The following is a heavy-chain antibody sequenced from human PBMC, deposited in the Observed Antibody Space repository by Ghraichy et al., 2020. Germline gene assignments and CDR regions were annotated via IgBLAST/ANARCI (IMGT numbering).Heavy chain of an antibody. J-gene: IGHJ4*02. V-gene: IGHV3-15*01. Sequence: GGSLRLSCAASGFAFSNAWMSWVRQAPGKGLEWVGRIKSETSGGTIEYAAPVQHSFTISRDDSKNTLYLQMNSLKTEDTAVYYCTTNLAYWGRGTLVTVSS. CDR1: GFAFSNAW. CDR2: IKSETSGGTI. CDR3: TTNLAY. D-gene: IGHD1-14*01.